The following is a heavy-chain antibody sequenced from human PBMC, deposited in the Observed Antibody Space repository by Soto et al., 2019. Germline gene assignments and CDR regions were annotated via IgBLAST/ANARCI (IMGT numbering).Heavy chain of an antibody. V-gene: IGHV4-34*01. CDR2: INHSGST. Sequence: SETLSLTCAVYGGSFSGYYWSWIRQPPGKGLEWIGEINHSGSTNYNPSLKSRVTISVDTSKNQFSLKLSSVTAADTAVYYCARGLIAAAAMRLRRTQQFDYWGQGTLVTVSS. J-gene: IGHJ4*02. CDR3: ARGLIAAAAMRLRRTQQFDY. D-gene: IGHD6-13*01. CDR1: GGSFSGYY.